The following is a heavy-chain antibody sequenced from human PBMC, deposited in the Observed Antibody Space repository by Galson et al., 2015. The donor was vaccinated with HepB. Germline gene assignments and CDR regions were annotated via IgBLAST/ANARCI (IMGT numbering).Heavy chain of an antibody. CDR2: IWYDGSNK. Sequence: SLRLSCAASGFTFSSYGMHWVRQAPGKGLEWVAVIWYDGSNKYYADSVKGRFTISRDNSKNTLYLQMNSLRAEDTAVYYCARGGRAIFGVAPSDYYYYMDVWGKGTTVTVSS. V-gene: IGHV3-33*01. D-gene: IGHD3-3*01. CDR3: ARGGRAIFGVAPSDYYYYMDV. J-gene: IGHJ6*03. CDR1: GFTFSSYG.